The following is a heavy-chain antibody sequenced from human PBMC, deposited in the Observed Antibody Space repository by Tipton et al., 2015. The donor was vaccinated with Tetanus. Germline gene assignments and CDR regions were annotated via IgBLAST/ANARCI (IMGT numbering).Heavy chain of an antibody. V-gene: IGHV3-33*08. CDR3: ARGTSRIVYYFDY. Sequence: SLRLSCAASGLTFSDYGMHWVRQAPGNGLEWVAVIWYDGSNKYYADSVKGRFTISRDNSKNTLYLQMNSLRAEDTAVYYCARGTSRIVYYFDYWGQGTLVTVSS. J-gene: IGHJ4*02. CDR2: IWYDGSNK. CDR1: GLTFSDYG. D-gene: IGHD2-21*01.